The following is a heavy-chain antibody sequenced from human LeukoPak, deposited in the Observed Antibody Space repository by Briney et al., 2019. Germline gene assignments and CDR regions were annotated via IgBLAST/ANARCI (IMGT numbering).Heavy chain of an antibody. CDR1: GFSFSNYA. CDR2: IGRSGDYT. CDR3: AKVGGYYPSSPYNWFDP. D-gene: IGHD3-3*01. V-gene: IGHV3-23*01. J-gene: IGHJ5*02. Sequence: PGGSLRLSCAASGFSFSNYAMSWVRQAPGKGLEWVSGIGRSGDYTYYADSVKGRFIISRDNSKNTVYLQVNSLRAEDTAVYYCAKVGGYYPSSPYNWFDPWGQGTLVTVSS.